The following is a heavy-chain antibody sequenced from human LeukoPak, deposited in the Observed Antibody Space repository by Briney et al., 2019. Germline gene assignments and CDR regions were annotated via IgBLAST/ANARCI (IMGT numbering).Heavy chain of an antibody. CDR2: INPNSGGT. Sequence: ASVKVSCKASGGTFSSYAISWVRQAPGQGLEWMGWINPNSGGTNYAQKFQGRVTMTRDTSISTAYMELSRLRSDDTAVYYCARGVYYGSGSYSDYWGQGTLVTVSS. CDR1: GGTFSSYA. V-gene: IGHV1-2*02. J-gene: IGHJ4*02. CDR3: ARGVYYGSGSYSDY. D-gene: IGHD3-10*01.